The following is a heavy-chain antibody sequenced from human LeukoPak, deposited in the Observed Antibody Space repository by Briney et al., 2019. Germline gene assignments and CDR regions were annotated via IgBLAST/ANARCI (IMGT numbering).Heavy chain of an antibody. CDR2: ISFDEKHK. V-gene: IGHV3-30*04. J-gene: IGHJ4*02. D-gene: IGHD3-16*02. Sequence: GTSLRLSCAASGFTLSTYTVHWVRQTPGKGLEWVALISFDEKHKDFADSVKGRFTISRDNSRNTLYLQMNSLRVDDTAMYYCAKGAYDYVWGSYHNFDYWGQGTLVTVSS. CDR1: GFTLSTYT. CDR3: AKGAYDYVWGSYHNFDY.